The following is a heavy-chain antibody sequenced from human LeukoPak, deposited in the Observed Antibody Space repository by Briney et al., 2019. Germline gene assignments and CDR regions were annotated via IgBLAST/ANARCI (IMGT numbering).Heavy chain of an antibody. V-gene: IGHV1-46*01. D-gene: IGHD5-18*01. J-gene: IGHJ6*03. CDR3: ARAPALYSSANYMDV. CDR2: INPSGGST. CDR1: GYTFTSYY. Sequence: ASVKVSCKASGYTFTSYYMHWVRQAPGQGLEWMGIINPSGGSTSYAQKFQGRVTMTRDMSTSTVYMELSSLRSEDTAVYYCARAPALYSSANYMDVWGKGTTVTVSS.